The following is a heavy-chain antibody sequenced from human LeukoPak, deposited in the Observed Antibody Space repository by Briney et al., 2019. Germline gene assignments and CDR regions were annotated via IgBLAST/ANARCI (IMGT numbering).Heavy chain of an antibody. D-gene: IGHD2-2*01. CDR2: ISGSGGST. Sequence: PGGSLRFSCAASGFTFSSYAMSWVRQAPGKGLEWVSAISGSGGSTYYADSVKGRFTISRDNSKNTLYLQMNSLRAEDTAVYYCAKDGEYCSSTSCYWDYWGQGTLVTVSS. V-gene: IGHV3-23*01. J-gene: IGHJ4*02. CDR3: AKDGEYCSSTSCYWDY. CDR1: GFTFSSYA.